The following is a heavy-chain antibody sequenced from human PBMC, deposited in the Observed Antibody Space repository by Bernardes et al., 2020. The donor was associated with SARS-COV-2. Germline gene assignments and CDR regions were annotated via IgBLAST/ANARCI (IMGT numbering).Heavy chain of an antibody. CDR3: AREYTYGFDS. CDR2: ISTGGSTK. J-gene: IGHJ4*02. V-gene: IGHV3-48*03. D-gene: IGHD5-18*01. CDR1: GFPFSSSV. Sequence: GGSLRLSCAASGFPFSSSVMNWVRQAPGKGLEWVSYISTGGSTKYYADSVKGRFTISRDNAKNSLYLQMNSLRAEDTAVYYCAREYTYGFDSWGQGTLVTVSS.